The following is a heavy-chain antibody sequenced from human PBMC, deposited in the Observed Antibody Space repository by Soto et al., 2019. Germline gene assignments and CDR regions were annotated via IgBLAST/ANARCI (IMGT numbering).Heavy chain of an antibody. J-gene: IGHJ6*02. D-gene: IGHD2-2*01. CDR3: AAPKQLSMGYYYGMDV. CDR1: GYSFTTYW. CDR2: LYPGNSDT. Sequence: GESLKISCEVSGYSFTTYWIAWARQMPGKGLEWMGILYPGNSDTSYSPSFQGQVTIPADKSISTAYLQWSSLKASDTAMYYCAAPKQLSMGYYYGMDVWGQGTTVTVSS. V-gene: IGHV5-51*01.